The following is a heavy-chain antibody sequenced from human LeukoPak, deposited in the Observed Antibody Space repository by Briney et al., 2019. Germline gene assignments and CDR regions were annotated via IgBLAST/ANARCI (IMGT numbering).Heavy chain of an antibody. D-gene: IGHD3-9*01. V-gene: IGHV4-34*01. J-gene: IGHJ3*02. CDR3: ARGRLRYFDWLCDAFDI. CDR1: GGSFSGYY. Sequence: SETLSLTCAVYGGSFSGYYWSWIRQPPGKGLEWIGEINHSGSTNYNPSLKSRVTISVDTSKNQFSLKLSSVTAADTAVYYRARGRLRYFDWLCDAFDIWGQGTMVTVSS. CDR2: INHSGST.